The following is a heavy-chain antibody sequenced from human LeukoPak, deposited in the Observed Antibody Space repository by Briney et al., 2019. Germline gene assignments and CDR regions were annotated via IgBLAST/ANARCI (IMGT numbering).Heavy chain of an antibody. Sequence: PSETLSLTCTVSGGSISSYYWSWIRQPLEKGLEYIGYIYYSGSTNYNPSLKSRVTISVDRSKNQFSLKLSSVTAADTAVYYCARAVAAALFDYWGQGTLVTVSS. CDR1: GGSISSYY. J-gene: IGHJ4*02. CDR2: IYYSGST. V-gene: IGHV4-59*12. D-gene: IGHD6-13*01. CDR3: ARAVAAALFDY.